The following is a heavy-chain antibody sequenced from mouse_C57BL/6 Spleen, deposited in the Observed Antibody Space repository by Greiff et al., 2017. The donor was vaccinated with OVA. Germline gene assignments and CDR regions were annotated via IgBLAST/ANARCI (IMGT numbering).Heavy chain of an antibody. Sequence: EVQLQQSGPELVKPGASVTIPCKASGYTFTDYNMDWVKQSHGKSLEWIGDINPNNGGTIYNQKFKGKATLTVDKSSSTAYMALRSLTSEDTAVYYCARGAGSYAMDYWGQGTSVTVSS. V-gene: IGHV1-18*01. D-gene: IGHD3-3*01. CDR2: INPNNGGT. CDR1: GYTFTDYN. J-gene: IGHJ4*01. CDR3: ARGAGSYAMDY.